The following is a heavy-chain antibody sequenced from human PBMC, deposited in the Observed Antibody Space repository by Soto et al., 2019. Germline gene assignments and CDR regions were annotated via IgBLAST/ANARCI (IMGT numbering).Heavy chain of an antibody. J-gene: IGHJ4*02. Sequence: QLQLQESGPGLEKPSETLSLTCTVSGGPISTSGYFWGWIRQFPETGLEWIGSFIYTGNTYYNPSLGGRATMSVDTSQNRFSLQLTSVIAADTAVYYCVREWVAGNPGGVWGQGTLVTVSS. CDR2: FIYTGNT. CDR1: GGPISTSGYF. D-gene: IGHD6-13*01. V-gene: IGHV4-39*02. CDR3: VREWVAGNPGGV.